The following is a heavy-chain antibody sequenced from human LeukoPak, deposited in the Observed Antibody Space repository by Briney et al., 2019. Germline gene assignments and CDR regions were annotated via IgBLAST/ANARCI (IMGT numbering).Heavy chain of an antibody. CDR2: ISSSRSSYI. Sequence: GGSLRLSCAASGFTFSNYNMNWVRQAPGKGLEWDSTISSSRSSYIYYADSVKGRFTISRDNAKNSLYLQMNSLRAEDTAVYYCARDPPSFQYWGQGTLVTVSA. V-gene: IGHV3-21*01. J-gene: IGHJ1*01. CDR3: ARDPPSFQY. CDR1: GFTFSNYN.